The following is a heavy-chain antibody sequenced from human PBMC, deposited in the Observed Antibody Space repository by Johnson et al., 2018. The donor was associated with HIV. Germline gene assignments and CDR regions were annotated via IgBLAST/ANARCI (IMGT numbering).Heavy chain of an antibody. CDR1: GFTFSSYA. J-gene: IGHJ3*02. V-gene: IGHV3-30-3*01. CDR3: AKDIGDGGNSEGVAFDI. CDR2: ISYDGSNK. Sequence: EKLVESGGGVVQPGRSMRLSCAASGFTFSSYAMHWVRQAPGKGLEWVAVISYDGSNKYYADSVKGRFPISRDNSKNTLYLQMNSLRAEDTAVYYCAKDIGDGGNSEGVAFDIWGQGTMVTVSS. D-gene: IGHD4-23*01.